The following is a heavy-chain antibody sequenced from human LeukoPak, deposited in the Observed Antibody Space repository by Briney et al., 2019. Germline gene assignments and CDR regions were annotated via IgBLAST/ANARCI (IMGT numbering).Heavy chain of an antibody. D-gene: IGHD3-22*01. J-gene: IGHJ4*02. Sequence: GGSLRLSCAASGFTFSSYEMNWVRQAPGKGLEWVSYISGSGRTIYYANSVKGRFTISRDNAKNSLYLQMNSLRAEDTAVYCCARASVNYYDSSGYWAFDYWGQGTLVTVSS. V-gene: IGHV3-48*03. CDR3: ARASVNYYDSSGYWAFDY. CDR2: ISGSGRTI. CDR1: GFTFSSYE.